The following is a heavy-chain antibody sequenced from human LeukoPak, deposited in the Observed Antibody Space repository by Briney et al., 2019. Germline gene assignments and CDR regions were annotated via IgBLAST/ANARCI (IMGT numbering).Heavy chain of an antibody. V-gene: IGHV1-18*01. CDR1: GYTFTSYG. CDR3: ARDWGGYYDSSGYYNLDY. CDR2: ISAYNGNT. D-gene: IGHD3-22*01. Sequence: GASVKVSCKASGYTFTSYGISWVRQAPGQGLEWMGWISAYNGNTNYAQKLQGRVTMTTDTSTSTAYMELRSLRSDDTAVYYCARDWGGYYDSSGYYNLDYWGQGTLVTVSS. J-gene: IGHJ4*02.